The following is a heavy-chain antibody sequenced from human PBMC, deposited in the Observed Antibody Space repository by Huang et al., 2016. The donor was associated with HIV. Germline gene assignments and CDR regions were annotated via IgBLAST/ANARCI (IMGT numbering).Heavy chain of an antibody. J-gene: IGHJ4*02. CDR2: VYQSGST. CDR3: ASQHIGAAATWF. D-gene: IGHD6-13*01. Sequence: QLQLQESGLGQVKPSETLSLTCSVSGDFISRTNYYWGWIRQSPGKGLEWVGSVYQSGSTNYNPSLKSRVTLSVDTSRNQFSLRLNSVTAADTAVYYCASQHIGAAATWFWGRGTQVAVSS. V-gene: IGHV4-39*01. CDR1: GDFISRTNYY.